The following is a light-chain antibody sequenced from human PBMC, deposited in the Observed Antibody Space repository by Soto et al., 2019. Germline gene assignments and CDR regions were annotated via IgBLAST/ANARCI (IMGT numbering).Light chain of an antibody. CDR2: LGS. V-gene: IGKV2-28*01. Sequence: DIVLTQSPLSLRVPPGEPASISCSFSQNLLHSNGYNYLNWYLQKPGQSPQLLIYLGSNRASGVPDRFSGSGSGTDFTLTINRVEAEDVGLYFCAQGLATPFTFGGGTKVDIK. CDR3: AQGLATPFT. J-gene: IGKJ4*01. CDR1: QNLLHSNGYNY.